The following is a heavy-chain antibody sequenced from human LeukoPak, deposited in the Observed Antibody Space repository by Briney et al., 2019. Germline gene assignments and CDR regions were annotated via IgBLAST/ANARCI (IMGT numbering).Heavy chain of an antibody. CDR1: GFTFSSYA. Sequence: PGGSLRLSCAASGFTFSSYAMSWVRQAPGKGLEWVSAISGSGGSTYYADSVKGRSTISRDNSRNTLYLQMNSLRAEDTAVYYCARVVSGSYHDFDYWGQGTLVTVSS. V-gene: IGHV3-23*01. CDR3: ARVVSGSYHDFDY. J-gene: IGHJ4*02. CDR2: ISGSGGST. D-gene: IGHD1-26*01.